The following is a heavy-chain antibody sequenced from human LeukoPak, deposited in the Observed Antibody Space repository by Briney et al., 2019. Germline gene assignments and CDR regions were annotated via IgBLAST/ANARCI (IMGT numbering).Heavy chain of an antibody. Sequence: GGPLRLSCADSGFTFSEYSVSWVRQAPGEGLEWVANIKQDGSDKYYVDSVKGRFTISRDNAKNSLYLQMNSLRAEDTAVYYCARDPYDSSWGLCYFDYWGQGNLVTVSS. CDR3: ARDPYDSSWGLCYFDY. J-gene: IGHJ4*02. CDR2: IKQDGSDK. D-gene: IGHD3-22*01. V-gene: IGHV3-7*04. CDR1: GFTFSEYS.